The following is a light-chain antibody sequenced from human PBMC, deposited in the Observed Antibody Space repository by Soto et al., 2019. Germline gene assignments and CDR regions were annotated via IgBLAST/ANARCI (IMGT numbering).Light chain of an antibody. Sequence: SALTQPASVSGSPGQSITISCTGTSSDVGGYNYVSWYQQHPGKAPKLMIYDVSNRPSGVSNRFSGSKSGTTASLTISGLEADDEADYCCSSYTSSSTLVFGTGTKVTVL. V-gene: IGLV2-14*01. CDR3: SSYTSSSTLV. J-gene: IGLJ1*01. CDR2: DVS. CDR1: SSDVGGYNY.